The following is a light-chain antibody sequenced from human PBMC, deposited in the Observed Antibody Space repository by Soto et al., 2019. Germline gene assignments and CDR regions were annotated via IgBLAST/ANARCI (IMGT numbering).Light chain of an antibody. CDR2: GAS. CDR3: QQYNNWPPLT. Sequence: EIVMTQSPATLSVSPGERATLSCRASQSVSSNFAWYQQKPGQAPRLLIYGASTSATGIPARFSGSGSGTEFTLTISSLQSEDVAVYYCQQYNNWPPLTFGGGTKVEIK. CDR1: QSVSSN. J-gene: IGKJ4*01. V-gene: IGKV3-15*01.